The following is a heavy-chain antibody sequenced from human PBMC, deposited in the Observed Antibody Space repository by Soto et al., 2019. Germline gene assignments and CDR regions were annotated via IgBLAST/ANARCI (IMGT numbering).Heavy chain of an antibody. CDR3: ATAESTTYYYYYGMDV. CDR1: GYTLTALS. J-gene: IGHJ6*02. Sequence: ASVKVSCKVSGYTLTALSIHWVRQAPGKGLEWMGGFDPEDGEIVYAQNFQGRVTMTEDTSTDTAYMELSSLRSDDTAVYYCATAESTTYYYYYGMDVWGQGTTVTVSS. D-gene: IGHD1-1*01. V-gene: IGHV1-24*01. CDR2: FDPEDGEI.